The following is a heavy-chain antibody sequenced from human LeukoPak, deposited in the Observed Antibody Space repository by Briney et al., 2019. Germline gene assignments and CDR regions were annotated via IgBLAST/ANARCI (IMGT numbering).Heavy chain of an antibody. CDR3: ARATVGYCGGDCLYYYYYYMDV. CDR2: IIPIFGTA. V-gene: IGHV1-69*13. J-gene: IGHJ6*03. D-gene: IGHD2-21*02. CDR1: GGTFSSYA. Sequence: SVKVSCKASGGTFSSYAISWVRQAPGQGLEWMGGIIPIFGTANYAQKFQGRVTITADESTSTAYMELSSLRSEDTAVYYCARATVGYCGGDCLYYYYYYMDVWGKGTTVTISS.